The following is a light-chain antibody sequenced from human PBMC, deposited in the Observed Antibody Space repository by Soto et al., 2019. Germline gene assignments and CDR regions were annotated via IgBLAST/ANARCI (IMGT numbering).Light chain of an antibody. V-gene: IGKV1-17*01. CDR3: LQHNSYPPT. CDR1: RGLTKV. CDR2: AAS. Sequence: DNRKTRLPSSRVAPAAATGPVPARAIRGLTKVLGWYYQKPGKSPKRRIFAASSLQSGAPSRFSGSGSGTEFTLTISSLQPEDFATYYCLQHNSYPPTFGQGTKVEIK. J-gene: IGKJ1*01.